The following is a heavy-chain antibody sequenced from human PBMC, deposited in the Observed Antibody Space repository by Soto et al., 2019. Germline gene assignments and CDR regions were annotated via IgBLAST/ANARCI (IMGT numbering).Heavy chain of an antibody. V-gene: IGHV1-3*01. CDR3: ARDIVSGGPGANDAFEV. J-gene: IGHJ3*01. CDR2: INPANGNT. Sequence: QVQLVQSGAELKKPGASVNISCQASGFTFSDTLINWVRQGPGQRLEWMGWINPANGNTRYSEPFQGRVTISLLSSASTAYVALSELTSENTAVYCFARDIVSGGPGANDAFEVRGKGTMITVSS. CDR1: GFTFSDTL. D-gene: IGHD1-26*01.